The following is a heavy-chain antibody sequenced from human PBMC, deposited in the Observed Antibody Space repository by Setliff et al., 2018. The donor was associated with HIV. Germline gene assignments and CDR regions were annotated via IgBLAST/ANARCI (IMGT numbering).Heavy chain of an antibody. CDR2: VSYSGST. D-gene: IGHD1-26*01. J-gene: IGHJ4*02. V-gene: IGHV4-39*07. CDR1: GDSISTGTYY. Sequence: LSLTCSVSGDSISTGTYYWGWIRQPPGKGLEWIGSVSYSGSTLYNPSLKSRVTISVDTSKNHFSLNLSSVTAADTAVFYCARGSQWELLPYFDYWGQGTLVTVSS. CDR3: ARGSQWELLPYFDY.